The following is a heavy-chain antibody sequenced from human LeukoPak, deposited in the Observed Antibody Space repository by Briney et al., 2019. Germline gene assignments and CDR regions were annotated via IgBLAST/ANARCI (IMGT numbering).Heavy chain of an antibody. Sequence: GGSLRLSCEASGFTFSSYAMHWVRQAPGKGLEWVAVISYDGSNKYYADSVKGRFTISRDNSKNTLYLQMNSLRAEDTAVYYCARDFGSCSSTSCYTFFDYWGQGTLVTVSS. CDR3: ARDFGSCSSTSCYTFFDY. CDR2: ISYDGSNK. D-gene: IGHD2-2*02. J-gene: IGHJ4*02. CDR1: GFTFSSYA. V-gene: IGHV3-30*04.